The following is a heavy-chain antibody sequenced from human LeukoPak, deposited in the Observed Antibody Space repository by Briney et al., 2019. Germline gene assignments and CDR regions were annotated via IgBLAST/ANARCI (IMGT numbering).Heavy chain of an antibody. CDR2: VSHSGDNT. CDR3: VKGGWGDD. Sequence: PGRSLRLSCAASGFTFDDYAMHWVRQAPGKGLEWVSSVSHSGDNTYYADSVKGRFTISRDNSKDTLSLQMNSLRADDTAAYYCVKGGWGDDWGQGTLVTVSS. V-gene: IGHV3-23*01. J-gene: IGHJ4*02. CDR1: GFTFDDYA. D-gene: IGHD7-27*01.